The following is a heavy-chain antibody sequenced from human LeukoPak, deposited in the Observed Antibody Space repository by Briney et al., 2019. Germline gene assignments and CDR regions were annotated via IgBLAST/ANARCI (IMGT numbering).Heavy chain of an antibody. V-gene: IGHV3-43*02. CDR2: ISGEGTGT. D-gene: IGHD5-18*01. CDR1: GFTFDNSA. J-gene: IGHJ5*02. Sequence: GGSLRLSCAASGFTFDNSAMHWVRQAPGKGLEWVSLISGEGTGTYCADSLKDRFTISRDNSKNSLYLQMNGLRTEDTALYYCAKDIGRYTYGASWGQGTLVTVSS. CDR3: AKDIGRYTYGAS.